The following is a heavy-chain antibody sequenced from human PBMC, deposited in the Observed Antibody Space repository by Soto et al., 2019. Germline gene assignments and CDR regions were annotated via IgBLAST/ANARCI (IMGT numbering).Heavy chain of an antibody. Sequence: QVQLQESGPGLVKPSGTLSLTCADSSGSISSSNWWSWVRQPPGKGLEWIGEIYHSGSTNYNPSLKSRVTISVDKSKNQFSLKLSSVTAADTAVYYCARIYDILTGYPVGHAFDIWVQGTMVTVSS. V-gene: IGHV4-4*02. D-gene: IGHD3-9*01. CDR1: SGSISSSNW. CDR3: ARIYDILTGYPVGHAFDI. J-gene: IGHJ3*02. CDR2: IYHSGST.